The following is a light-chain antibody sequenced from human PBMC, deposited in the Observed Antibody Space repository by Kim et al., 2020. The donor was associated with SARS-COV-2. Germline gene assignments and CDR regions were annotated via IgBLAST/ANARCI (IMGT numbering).Light chain of an antibody. J-gene: IGKJ5*01. V-gene: IGKV1-27*01. Sequence: DVQMTQSPSSLSASVGDRVTITCRASQGISNYLAWYQQKSGKVPKLLIYGASTLQSGVPSRFSGSGSGTDFTLTISSLQADDVATYYCQKYNSAPFTFGQGTRMDIK. CDR2: GAS. CDR3: QKYNSAPFT. CDR1: QGISNY.